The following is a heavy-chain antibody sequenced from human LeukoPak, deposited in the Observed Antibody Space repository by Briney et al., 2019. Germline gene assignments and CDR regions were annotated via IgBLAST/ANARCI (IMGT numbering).Heavy chain of an antibody. J-gene: IGHJ6*03. CDR1: GGTFSSYA. CDR3: ARDGADYCSSTSCYYYMDV. D-gene: IGHD2-2*01. Sequence: ASVKVSCKASGGTFSSYAISWVRQAPGQGLEWMGWISAYNGNTNCAQKLQGRVTMTTDTSTSTAYMELRSLRSDDTAVYYCARDGADYCSSTSCYYYMDVWGKGTTVTVSS. V-gene: IGHV1-18*01. CDR2: ISAYNGNT.